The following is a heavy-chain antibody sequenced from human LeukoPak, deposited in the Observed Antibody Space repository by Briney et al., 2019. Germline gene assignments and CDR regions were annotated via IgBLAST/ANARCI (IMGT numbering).Heavy chain of an antibody. D-gene: IGHD4-23*01. Sequence: GGSLRLSCAASGFTFSSYSMNWVRPAPGKGLEWVSSIISSSSYIYYADSVKGRFTISRDNAKNSLYLQMNSMRAEDTAVYYCARAHYGGIFDYWGQGTLVTVSS. CDR3: ARAHYGGIFDY. J-gene: IGHJ4*02. V-gene: IGHV3-21*01. CDR2: IISSSSYI. CDR1: GFTFSSYS.